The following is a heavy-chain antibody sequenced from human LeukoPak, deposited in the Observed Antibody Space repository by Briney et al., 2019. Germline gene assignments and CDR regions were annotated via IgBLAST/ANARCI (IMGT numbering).Heavy chain of an antibody. J-gene: IGHJ4*02. CDR1: GYTFTGYY. CDR3: ATIFYPSAVFGR. V-gene: IGHV1-2*04. Sequence: ASVKVSCKASGYTFTGYYMHWVRQAPGQGLEWMGWINPNSGGTNYAQKFQGWVTMTRDTSISTAYMELSRLRSEDTAVYYCATIFYPSAVFGRWGQGTLVTVSS. CDR2: INPNSGGT. D-gene: IGHD3-3*01.